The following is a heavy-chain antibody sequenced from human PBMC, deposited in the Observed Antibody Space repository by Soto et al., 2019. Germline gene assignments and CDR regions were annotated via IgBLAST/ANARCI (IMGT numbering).Heavy chain of an antibody. CDR2: TYYRSKRYN. V-gene: IGHV6-1*01. Sequence: PSQTLSLTCAISGDSVSSNSAAWNWIRQSPSRGLEWLGRTYYRSKRYNDYAVSVKSRITINPDTSKNQFSLQLNSVTPEDTAVYYCAGDGRMSVPNNLRFDNWAQGTLVTVSS. CDR3: AGDGRMSVPNNLRFDN. J-gene: IGHJ4*02. CDR1: GDSVSSNSAA. D-gene: IGHD4-4*01.